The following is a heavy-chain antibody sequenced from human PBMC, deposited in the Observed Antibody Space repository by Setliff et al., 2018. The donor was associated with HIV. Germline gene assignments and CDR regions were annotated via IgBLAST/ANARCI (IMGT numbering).Heavy chain of an antibody. CDR1: GYTFTSYY. Sequence: ASVKVSCKASGYTFTSYYIHWVRQAPGQGLEWMGRIDPSGGSTSYAQKFQGRVTMTRDTSTSTVYMELSSLRSEDTAVYFCARRADWFDLWGQGTLVTVSS. CDR3: ARRADWFDL. J-gene: IGHJ5*02. V-gene: IGHV1-46*01. CDR2: IDPSGGST.